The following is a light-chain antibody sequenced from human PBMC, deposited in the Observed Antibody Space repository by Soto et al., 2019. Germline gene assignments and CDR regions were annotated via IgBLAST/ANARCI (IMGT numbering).Light chain of an antibody. CDR2: DAS. Sequence: EIVLTQSPATLSLSPGERATLSCRASQSVSSYLAWYQQKPGQAPRLLIYDASNRATGIPARFSGSGSGTDCTLTISSLEPYDVAVYYCQQRSNWPLTFGGGTKVEIK. V-gene: IGKV3-11*01. J-gene: IGKJ4*01. CDR3: QQRSNWPLT. CDR1: QSVSSY.